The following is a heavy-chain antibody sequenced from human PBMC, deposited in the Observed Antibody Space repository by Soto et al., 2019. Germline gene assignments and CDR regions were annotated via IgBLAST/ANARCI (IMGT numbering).Heavy chain of an antibody. D-gene: IGHD3-10*01. CDR2: TYYNGNA. CDR1: GDSISSYY. CDR3: ARHFVAVVIKGWGY. J-gene: IGHJ4*02. Sequence: SVTLSLTCTVSGDSISSYYWSWIRQPPGKGLEWIGTTYYNGNAYYNPSLKSRVSMSVDTSKNQFSLKLVSVTAADTAVYYCARHFVAVVIKGWGYWGQGTLVTVSS. V-gene: IGHV4-59*04.